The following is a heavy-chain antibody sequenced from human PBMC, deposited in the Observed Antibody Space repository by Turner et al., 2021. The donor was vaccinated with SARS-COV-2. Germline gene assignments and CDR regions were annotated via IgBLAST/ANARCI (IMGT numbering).Heavy chain of an antibody. CDR3: ARVVVLRRAYFDY. CDR2: IYYSGST. Sequence: QVQLQESGPGLVKPSQILSLTCTVSGGSISSGDYYWSWIRQPPGKGLAWIGYIYYSGSTYYNPSLKSRLTISVDTSKNQFSLKLSSVTAADTAVYYCARVVVLRRAYFDYWGQGTLVTVSS. D-gene: IGHD2-8*01. J-gene: IGHJ4*02. V-gene: IGHV4-30-4*01. CDR1: GGSISSGDYY.